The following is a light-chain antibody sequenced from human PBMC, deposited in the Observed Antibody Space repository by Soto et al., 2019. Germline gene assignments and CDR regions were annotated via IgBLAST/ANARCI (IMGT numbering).Light chain of an antibody. CDR2: GAA. J-gene: IGKJ5*01. Sequence: EIVMTQSPATLSVSPGERATLSCRASQSVTSNLAWYQQKPGQAPRLLIYGAATRATGIPARFSGSGSGTEFTLTISSLQSEDFAVSYCQPYNNWPPTFGQGTRLEIK. CDR3: QPYNNWPPT. V-gene: IGKV3-15*01. CDR1: QSVTSN.